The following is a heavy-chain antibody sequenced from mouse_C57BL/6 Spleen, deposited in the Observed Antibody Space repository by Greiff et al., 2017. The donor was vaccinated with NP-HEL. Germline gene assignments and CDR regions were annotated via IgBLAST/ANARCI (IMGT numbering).Heavy chain of an antibody. CDR2: IDPSDSYT. D-gene: IGHD1-1*01. CDR3: ARGDYGSSSFDY. V-gene: IGHV1-69*01. CDR1: GYTFTSYW. Sequence: QVQLKQPGAELVMPGASVKLSCKASGYTFTSYWMHWVKQRPGQGLEWIGEIDPSDSYTNYNQKFKGKSTLTVDKSSSTAYMQLSSLTSEDSAVYYCARGDYGSSSFDYWGQGTTLTVSS. J-gene: IGHJ2*01.